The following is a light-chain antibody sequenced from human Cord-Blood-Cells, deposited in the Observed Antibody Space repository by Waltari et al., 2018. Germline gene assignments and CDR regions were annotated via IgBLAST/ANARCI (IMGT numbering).Light chain of an antibody. CDR1: QDISNY. J-gene: IGKJ4*01. Sequence: DIQMTQSPSSLSASVGDRVTITCQASQDISNYLNWYHQKPGEAPKLLIYDASNLETGIPSRFSGSGSGTDCTFTISSLQHEDIATYYCQQYGNLPLTCGGGTKVEIK. CDR2: DAS. CDR3: QQYGNLPLT. V-gene: IGKV1-33*01.